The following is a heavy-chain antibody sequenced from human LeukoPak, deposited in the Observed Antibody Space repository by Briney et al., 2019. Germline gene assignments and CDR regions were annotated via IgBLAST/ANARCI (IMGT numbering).Heavy chain of an antibody. CDR2: VSYSGST. D-gene: IGHD3-3*01. J-gene: IGHJ4*02. Sequence: SETLSLTCTVSGGSISSYYWSWIRQPPGKGLEWIGFVSYSGSTNYNPSLKSRVTMSVDTSKNQFSLKLSSVTAADTAVYYCARRHYDFWSGSGPFDYWGQGTLVTVSS. CDR3: ARRHYDFWSGSGPFDY. V-gene: IGHV4-59*12. CDR1: GGSISSYY.